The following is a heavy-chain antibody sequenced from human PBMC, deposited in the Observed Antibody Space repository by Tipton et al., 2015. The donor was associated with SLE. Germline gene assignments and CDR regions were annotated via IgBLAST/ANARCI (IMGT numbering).Heavy chain of an antibody. CDR3: ARRRTGE. CDR2: ISWNSGFI. D-gene: IGHD7-27*01. V-gene: IGHV3-9*01. Sequence: SLRLSCVASGFNFDDYAMYWIRQVPGKGLDWVSGISWNSGFIDYGDSVKGRFTISRDSAKNSVFLQMNSLRVEDTGVYYCARRRTGEWGQGTLVTVSS. CDR1: GFNFDDYA. J-gene: IGHJ4*02.